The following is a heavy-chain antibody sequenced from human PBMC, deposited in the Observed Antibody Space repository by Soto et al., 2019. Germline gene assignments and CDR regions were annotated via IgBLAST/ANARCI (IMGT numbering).Heavy chain of an antibody. CDR1: NGSITSGNW. Sequence: QVQLQKSGPGLVKPSGTLSLTCAVSNGSITSGNWWSWVRQPPGKGLEWIGDIYQTGSTNYNPSLRSRVIISVDKSKNNFSLSLSSVTAADTAVYFCARVWGALAPIAGWFGPWGRGILVTVSS. CDR3: ARVWGALAPIAGWFGP. J-gene: IGHJ5*02. CDR2: IYQTGST. D-gene: IGHD3-16*01. V-gene: IGHV4-4*02.